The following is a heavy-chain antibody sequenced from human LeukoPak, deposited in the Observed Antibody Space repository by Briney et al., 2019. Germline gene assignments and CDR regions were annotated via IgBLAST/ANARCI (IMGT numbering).Heavy chain of an antibody. V-gene: IGHV4-39*07. D-gene: IGHD6-13*01. Sequence: SETLSLTCTVSGGSISSSSYYWGWIRQPPGKGLEWIGSFYSGSTYYNPSLKSRVTMSVDTSKNQFSLKLSSVTAADTAVYYCARSGYTTRRHAAFDIWGQGTMVTVSS. CDR2: FYSGST. CDR3: ARSGYTTRRHAAFDI. J-gene: IGHJ3*02. CDR1: GGSISSSSYY.